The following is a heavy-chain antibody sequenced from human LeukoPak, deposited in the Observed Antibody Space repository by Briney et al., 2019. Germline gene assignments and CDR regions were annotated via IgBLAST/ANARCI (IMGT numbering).Heavy chain of an antibody. V-gene: IGHV3-7*01. D-gene: IGHD5-12*01. CDR2: IKQDGSEK. CDR1: GFTFSSYW. CDR3: ARDPQYSGYDDYYYYMDV. Sequence: GGSLRLSCAASGFTFSSYWMSWVRQAPGKGLEWVANIKQDGSEKYYVDSVKGRFTISRDNAKNSLYLQMNSLRAEDTAVYYCARDPQYSGYDDYYYYMDVWGKGTTVTVSS. J-gene: IGHJ6*03.